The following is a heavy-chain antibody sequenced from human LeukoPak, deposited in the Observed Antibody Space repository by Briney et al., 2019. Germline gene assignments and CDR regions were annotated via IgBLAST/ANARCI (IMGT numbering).Heavy chain of an antibody. V-gene: IGHV4-59*08. CDR2: IYYSGST. D-gene: IGHD6-13*01. CDR3: ASTVYSSSWYSGDY. Sequence: SETLSLTCTVSGGSISSYYWSWIRQPPGKGLEWIGYIYYSGSTNYNPSLESRVTISVDTSKNQFSLKLSSVTAADTAVYYCASTVYSSSWYSGDYWGQGTLVTVSS. J-gene: IGHJ4*02. CDR1: GGSISSYY.